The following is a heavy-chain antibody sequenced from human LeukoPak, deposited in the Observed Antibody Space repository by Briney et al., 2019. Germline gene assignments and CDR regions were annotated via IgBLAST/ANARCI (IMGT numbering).Heavy chain of an antibody. CDR2: LSPRGGRT. J-gene: IGHJ4*02. CDR3: AKASATAVAGFDY. D-gene: IGHD6-19*01. Sequence: QPGESLRLSCAASGFTFNISAMNWVRQAPGKALEWVSTLSPRGGRTFYSDSVRGRFTISRDNSKNTLYLQMNSLRAEDTAVYYCAKASATAVAGFDYWGQGALVTVS. V-gene: IGHV3-23*01. CDR1: GFTFNISA.